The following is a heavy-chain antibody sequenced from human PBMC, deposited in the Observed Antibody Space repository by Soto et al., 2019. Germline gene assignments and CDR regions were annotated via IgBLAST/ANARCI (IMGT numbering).Heavy chain of an antibody. CDR1: GGSFSGYY. J-gene: IGHJ4*02. Sequence: PSETLSLTCAVYGGSFSGYYWSWIRQPPGKGLEWIGEINHSGSTNYNPSLKSRVTISVDTSKNQFSLKLSSVTAADTAVYYCARTSEGGERITMVRGVHFDYWGQGTLVTVSS. V-gene: IGHV4-34*01. CDR3: ARTSEGGERITMVRGVHFDY. CDR2: INHSGST. D-gene: IGHD3-10*01.